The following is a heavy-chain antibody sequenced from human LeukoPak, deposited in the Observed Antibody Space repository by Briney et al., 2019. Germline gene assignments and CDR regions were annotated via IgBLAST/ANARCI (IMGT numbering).Heavy chain of an antibody. D-gene: IGHD6-13*01. CDR1: GFTFSSYA. Sequence: GGSLRLSCAVSGFTFSSYAMSWVRQAPGKGLEWVSAISGSGGSTYYADSVKGRFTISRDNSKNTLYLQMNSLRAEDTAVYYCAKKSGIAAAGDSDYWGQGTLVTVSS. CDR3: AKKSGIAAAGDSDY. V-gene: IGHV3-23*01. CDR2: ISGSGGST. J-gene: IGHJ4*02.